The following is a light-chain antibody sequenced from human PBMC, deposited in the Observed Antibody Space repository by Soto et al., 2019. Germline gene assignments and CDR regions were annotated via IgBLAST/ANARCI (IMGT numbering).Light chain of an antibody. Sequence: EIVMTKSQATLSVSPGERATLSCRASQSVSSKLALSQQKHGQAPRLLIYGASIRATVIPARFSGSGAGTEFTLTISSLQSEDFAVYYCQQYDNWPPITFGQGTRLRIK. CDR3: QQYDNWPPIT. CDR1: QSVSSK. J-gene: IGKJ5*01. CDR2: GAS. V-gene: IGKV3-15*01.